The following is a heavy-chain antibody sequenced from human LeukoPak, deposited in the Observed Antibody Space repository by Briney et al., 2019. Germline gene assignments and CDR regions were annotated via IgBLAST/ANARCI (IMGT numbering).Heavy chain of an antibody. CDR3: ALMVQGVVRY. CDR2: TYYRSKWYN. Sequence: SQTLSRTCAISGDSVSSNSAAWNWIRQTPSSGLEWLGRTYYRSKWYNDYAVSVKSRITINPDSSKNQFSLQLNSVTPEDTAVYYCALMVQGVVRYWGQGTLVTVSS. J-gene: IGHJ4*02. CDR1: GDSVSSNSAA. D-gene: IGHD3-10*01. V-gene: IGHV6-1*01.